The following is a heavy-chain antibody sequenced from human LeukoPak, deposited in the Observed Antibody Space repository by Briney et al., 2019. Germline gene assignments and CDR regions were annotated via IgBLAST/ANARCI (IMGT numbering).Heavy chain of an antibody. Sequence: GGSLRLSCAASGFAVSSNYMSWVRQAPGKGLEWVSVIYSGGSTYYADSVKDRFTISRDNSKNTLYLQMNSLRAEDTAVYYCARDSPPGHYYYGMDVWGQGTTVTVSS. CDR3: ARDSPPGHYYYGMDV. V-gene: IGHV3-53*01. CDR2: IYSGGST. J-gene: IGHJ6*02. CDR1: GFAVSSNY.